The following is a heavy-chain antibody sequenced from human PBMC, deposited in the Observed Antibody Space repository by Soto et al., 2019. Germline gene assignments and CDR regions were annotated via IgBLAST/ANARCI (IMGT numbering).Heavy chain of an antibody. V-gene: IGHV3-7*01. Sequence: PGGSLRLSCAASGFTFSANWMSWVRQAPGKPLEWVANINQGGNKKYYVDSVKGRFAISRDNADNSLYLQMNSLRPEDTAVYYCARDPDSLEGVAFDIWGQGTMVTVSS. CDR1: GFTFSANW. CDR2: INQGGNKK. D-gene: IGHD3-10*01. J-gene: IGHJ3*02. CDR3: ARDPDSLEGVAFDI.